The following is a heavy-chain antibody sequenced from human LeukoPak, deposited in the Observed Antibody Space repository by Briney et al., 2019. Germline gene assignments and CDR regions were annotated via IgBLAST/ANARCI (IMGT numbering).Heavy chain of an antibody. CDR2: INPNSGGT. Sequence: ASVKVSCKASGYTFIGNSMHWGRQAPGQGLEWMGWINPNSGGTNYAQKFQGRVTMTRDRSISTAYMELSRLRTDDTAVYYCAKDHTIRGFDYWGQGTLVTVSS. CDR3: AKDHTIRGFDY. D-gene: IGHD3-10*01. V-gene: IGHV1-2*02. CDR1: GYTFIGNS. J-gene: IGHJ4*02.